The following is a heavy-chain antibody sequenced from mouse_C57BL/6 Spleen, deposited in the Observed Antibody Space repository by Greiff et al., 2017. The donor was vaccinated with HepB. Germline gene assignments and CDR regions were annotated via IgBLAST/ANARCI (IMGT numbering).Heavy chain of an antibody. CDR3: ARRDWDEGDAMDY. CDR1: GYAFSSYW. CDR2: IYPGDGDT. J-gene: IGHJ4*01. Sequence: VQLQQSGAELVKPGASVKISCKASGYAFSSYWMNWVKQRPGKGLEWIGQIYPGDGDTNYNGKFKGKATLTADKSSSTAYMQLSSLTSEDSAVYFCARRDWDEGDAMDYWGQGTSVTVSS. D-gene: IGHD4-1*01. V-gene: IGHV1-80*01.